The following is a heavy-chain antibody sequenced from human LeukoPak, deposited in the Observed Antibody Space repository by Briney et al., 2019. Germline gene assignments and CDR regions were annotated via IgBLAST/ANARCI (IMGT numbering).Heavy chain of an antibody. CDR2: ISGSGSST. V-gene: IGHV3-23*01. CDR1: GFTFSSYA. D-gene: IGHD3-22*01. J-gene: IGHJ4*02. CDR3: AKAYYYDSSGYLDY. Sequence: GGSLRLSCAASGFTFSSYAMSWVRQAPGKGLEWVSAISGSGSSTYYADSVKGRFTISRDNSKNTLYLQMNSLRAEDTAVYYCAKAYYYDSSGYLDYWGQGTPVTVSS.